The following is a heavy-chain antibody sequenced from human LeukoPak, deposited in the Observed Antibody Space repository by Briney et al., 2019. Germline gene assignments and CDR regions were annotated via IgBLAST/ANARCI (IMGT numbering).Heavy chain of an antibody. CDR2: IIPTLGVA. CDR3: ARDKAVTTELTQYFQH. D-gene: IGHD1-1*01. Sequence: ASVKVSCKASGGTFTSHAISWVRQAPGQGLEWMGRIIPTLGVATYAQKLQGRVTITADTSTSTAYMELRSLTSDDTAVYYCARDKAVTTELTQYFQHWGQGTLVTVSS. V-gene: IGHV1-69*04. J-gene: IGHJ1*01. CDR1: GGTFTSHA.